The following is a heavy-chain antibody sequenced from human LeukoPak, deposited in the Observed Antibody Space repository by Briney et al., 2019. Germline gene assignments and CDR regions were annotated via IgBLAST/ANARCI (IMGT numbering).Heavy chain of an antibody. J-gene: IGHJ4*02. D-gene: IGHD2-21*02. CDR1: GFTFSSYA. Sequence: PGGSLRLSCAASGFTFSSYAMSWVRQAPGKGLEWVSDITGSGGGTYYADSVKGRFTISRDNSKNTLYLQMNSLRAEDTAVYYCARDPGGCGGDCYSGFHYWGQGTLVTVSS. CDR3: ARDPGGCGGDCYSGFHY. V-gene: IGHV3-23*01. CDR2: ITGSGGGT.